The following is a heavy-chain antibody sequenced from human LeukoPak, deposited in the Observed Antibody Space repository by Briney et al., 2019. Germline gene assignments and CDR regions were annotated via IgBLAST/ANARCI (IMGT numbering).Heavy chain of an antibody. D-gene: IGHD6-19*01. CDR2: INHSGST. V-gene: IGHV4-34*01. CDR3: ARGRGRYSSGWYRQAFDI. CDR1: GGSFSGYY. Sequence: SETLSLTCAVYGGSFSGYYWSWIRQPPGKGLEWIGEINHSGSTNYNLSLKSRVTISVDTSKNQFSLKLSSATAADTAVYYCARGRGRYSSGWYRQAFDIWGQGTMVTVSS. J-gene: IGHJ3*02.